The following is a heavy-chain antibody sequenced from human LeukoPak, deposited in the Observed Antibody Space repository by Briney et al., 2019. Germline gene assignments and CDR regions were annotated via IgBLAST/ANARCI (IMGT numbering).Heavy chain of an antibody. D-gene: IGHD1-26*01. V-gene: IGHV3-53*01. J-gene: IGHJ4*02. CDR1: GFTVSSNY. CDR3: ARYVRNSGTYYLDY. CDR2: IYRSGST. Sequence: PGGSLRLSCAASGFTVSSNYMTWVRQAPGKGLEWVSIIYRSGSTSYSDSVKGRFTISRDNSKNTLYLQMNTLRAEDTAVYYCARYVRNSGTYYLDYWGQGILVTVSS.